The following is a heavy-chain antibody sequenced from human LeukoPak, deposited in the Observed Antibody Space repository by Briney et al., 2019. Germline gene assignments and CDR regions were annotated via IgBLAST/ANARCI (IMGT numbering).Heavy chain of an antibody. CDR3: ARGRHNNC. D-gene: IGHD1-20*01. Sequence: LEWMGWMSPNSGNTGYAQKFQGRVTMTRNTSISTAYMELSSLRSEDTAVYYCARGRHNNCWGQGTMVTVSS. J-gene: IGHJ3*01. CDR2: MSPNSGNT. V-gene: IGHV1-8*01.